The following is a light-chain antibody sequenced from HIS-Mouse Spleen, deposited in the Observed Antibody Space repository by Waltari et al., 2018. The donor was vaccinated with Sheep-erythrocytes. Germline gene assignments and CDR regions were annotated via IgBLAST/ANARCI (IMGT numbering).Light chain of an antibody. J-gene: IGKJ5*01. CDR1: QGISSW. CDR3: HRANSFPFT. V-gene: IGKV1-12*01. Sequence: DIQMTQSPSSVSASVGDRVTITCRASQGISSWLAWYQQKPGKAPKLLIYAASSLQSELPTMFSGSASITDFTPTIISLQPEDFASYYCHRANSFPFTFGQGTRLEIK. CDR2: AAS.